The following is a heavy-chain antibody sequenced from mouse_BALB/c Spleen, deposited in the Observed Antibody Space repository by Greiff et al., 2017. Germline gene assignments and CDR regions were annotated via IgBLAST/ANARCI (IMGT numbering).Heavy chain of an antibody. J-gene: IGHJ3*01. CDR2: IVPSNSET. Sequence: QVQLQQSGPELVRPAASVKLSCTASGYTFTSYWMHWVKQRSRQGLEWIGMIVPSNSETRLNQKFKDKATLNVDKSSNTAYMQLSSLTSEDSAVYYCARSLTTATTWFAYWGQGTLVTVSA. CDR1: GYTFTSYW. V-gene: IGHV1-52*01. CDR3: ARSLTTATTWFAY. D-gene: IGHD1-2*01.